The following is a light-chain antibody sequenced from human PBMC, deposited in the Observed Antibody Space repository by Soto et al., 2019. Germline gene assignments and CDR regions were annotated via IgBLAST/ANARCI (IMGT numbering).Light chain of an antibody. Sequence: EIVLTQSPLSLPVTPREPASISCRSSESLLFSNGNHYLDWYLQKPGQPPQLLMYLGSSRASGVPDRFSGSGSGTDFTLTISRVEAEDVGVYYCMQALQNPLTFGGGTKVEIK. CDR3: MQALQNPLT. V-gene: IGKV2-28*01. CDR2: LGS. CDR1: ESLLFSNGNHY. J-gene: IGKJ4*01.